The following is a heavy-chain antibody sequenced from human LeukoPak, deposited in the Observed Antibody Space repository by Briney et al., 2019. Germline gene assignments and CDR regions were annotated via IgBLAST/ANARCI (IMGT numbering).Heavy chain of an antibody. CDR3: ARDLGLTISANWFDP. CDR1: GYSISSGYF. J-gene: IGHJ5*02. D-gene: IGHD3-9*01. Sequence: PSETLSLTCGVSGYSISSGYFWVWIRQPPGKGLEWIGSVYHTGATHYKPSLRGPVTISVDTSKNQFSLELNSVTAADTAVYYCARDLGLTISANWFDPWGQGTLVTVSS. V-gene: IGHV4-38-2*02. CDR2: VYHTGAT.